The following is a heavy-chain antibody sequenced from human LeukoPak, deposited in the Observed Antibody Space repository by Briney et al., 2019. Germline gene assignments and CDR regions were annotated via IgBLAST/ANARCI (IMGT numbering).Heavy chain of an antibody. CDR3: ATKQWLAPPPDS. J-gene: IGHJ4*02. Sequence: GGSLRLSCAASGFTFSKYWMLWVRQAPGKRLESVSRINTDGTVTTYADSVKGRFTVSRENADNTMFLQMNSVRDEDTAVYYCATKQWLAPPPDSWGQGTPVTVSS. D-gene: IGHD6-19*01. CDR1: GFTFSKYW. V-gene: IGHV3-74*01. CDR2: INTDGTVT.